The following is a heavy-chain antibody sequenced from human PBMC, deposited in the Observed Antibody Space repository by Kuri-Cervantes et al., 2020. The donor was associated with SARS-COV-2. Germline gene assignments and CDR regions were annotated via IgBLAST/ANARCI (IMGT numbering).Heavy chain of an antibody. V-gene: IGHV3-53*01. CDR3: ARHRDFWNDGMDV. Sequence: GGSLRLSCTVSGGSISSTSSYWGWIRQPPGKGLEWVSIIYRGGTTYYADSVKGRFTISRDISKDTVYLQMDTLRAEDTAVYYCARHRDFWNDGMDVWGQGTTVTVSS. CDR1: GGSISSTSSY. J-gene: IGHJ6*02. CDR2: IYRGGTT. D-gene: IGHD3-3*01.